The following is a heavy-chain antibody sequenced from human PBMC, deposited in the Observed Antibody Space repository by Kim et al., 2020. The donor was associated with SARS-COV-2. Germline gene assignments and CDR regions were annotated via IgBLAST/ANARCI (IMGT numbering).Heavy chain of an antibody. CDR1: GFTFSSYG. CDR3: AKYLFVVVTATLSYYCGMDV. V-gene: IGHV3-30*18. J-gene: IGHJ6*02. D-gene: IGHD2-21*02. Sequence: GGSLRLSCAASGFTFSSYGMHWVRQAPGKGLEWVAVISYDGSNKYYADSVKGRFTISRDNSKNTLYLQMNSLRAEDTAVYYCAKYLFVVVTATLSYYCGMDVWGQGTTVTVSS. CDR2: ISYDGSNK.